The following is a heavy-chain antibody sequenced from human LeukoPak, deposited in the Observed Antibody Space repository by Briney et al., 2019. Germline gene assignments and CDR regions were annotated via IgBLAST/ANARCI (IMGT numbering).Heavy chain of an antibody. CDR3: AIVKAGYFDLYYYYGMDV. D-gene: IGHD3-9*01. J-gene: IGHJ6*02. Sequence: SETLSLTCTVSGGSISSSSYYWGWIRQPPGKGLEWIGSIYYSGSTYYNPSLKSRVTISVDTPKNQFSLKLSPVTAADTAVYYCAIVKAGYFDLYYYYGMDVWGQGTTVTVSS. CDR2: IYYSGST. CDR1: GGSISSSSYY. V-gene: IGHV4-39*01.